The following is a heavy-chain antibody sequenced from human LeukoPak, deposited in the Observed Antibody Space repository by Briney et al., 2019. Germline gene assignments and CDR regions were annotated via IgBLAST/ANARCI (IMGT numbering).Heavy chain of an antibody. CDR1: GFTFSNAW. CDR3: ARDPSRGYSYGYADY. J-gene: IGHJ4*02. D-gene: IGHD5-18*01. CDR2: IMRDGSEK. Sequence: PGGSLRLSCAASGFTFSNAWMNWVRQPPGKGLEWVANIMRDGSEKYYVDSVKGRFTISRDNAKNSLYLQMNSLRAEDTAVYYCARDPSRGYSYGYADYWGQGSLVIVSS. V-gene: IGHV3-7*01.